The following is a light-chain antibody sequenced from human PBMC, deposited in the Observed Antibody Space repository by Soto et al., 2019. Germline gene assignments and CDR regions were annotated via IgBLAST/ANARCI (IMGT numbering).Light chain of an antibody. Sequence: IQTTPSPSSLSGTVGDRVTITYRAIQSISNWLAWYQQKPGKAPTLLIYDVSRLESGVPSRFSGSGSGTEFTLTFNSLQPDDFATCYCQQYDSYYTFGQGTKVDIK. V-gene: IGKV1-5*01. J-gene: IGKJ2*01. CDR2: DVS. CDR3: QQYDSYYT. CDR1: QSISNW.